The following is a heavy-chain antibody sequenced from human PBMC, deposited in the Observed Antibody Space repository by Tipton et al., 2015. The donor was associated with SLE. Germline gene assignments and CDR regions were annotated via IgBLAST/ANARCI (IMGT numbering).Heavy chain of an antibody. CDR3: ARGYGDLPY. CDR2: IYTSGST. CDR1: GVSISDFS. D-gene: IGHD4-17*01. Sequence: TLSLTCTVSGVSISDFSWTWVRTPAGKRLEWIGRIYTSGSTEYSPSLRSRVPMSLDSSKNQCYSKLISVTAADTAVYFCARGYGDLPYWGQGTLVTVSS. J-gene: IGHJ4*02. V-gene: IGHV4-4*07.